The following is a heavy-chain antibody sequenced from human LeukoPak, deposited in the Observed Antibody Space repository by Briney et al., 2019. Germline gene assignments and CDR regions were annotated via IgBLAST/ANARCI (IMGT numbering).Heavy chain of an antibody. J-gene: IGHJ3*01. CDR3: VKDTIFGVVVKGNDVFDL. V-gene: IGHV3-30*02. D-gene: IGHD3-3*01. Sequence: PGGSLRLSCVASGFTLSDCGMHWVRQAPGKGLGWVAFIQYDGSNEMYADSVKGRFTISRENSKNTVFLQMNSLRTEDTAVYYCVKDTIFGVVVKGNDVFDLWGQGTMVTVSS. CDR1: GFTLSDCG. CDR2: IQYDGSNE.